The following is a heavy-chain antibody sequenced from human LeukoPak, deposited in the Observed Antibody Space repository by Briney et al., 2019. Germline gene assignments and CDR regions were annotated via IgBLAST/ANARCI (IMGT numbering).Heavy chain of an antibody. CDR2: INHSGST. Sequence: SETLSLTCTVSGGSISSYYWSWIRQPPGKGLEWIGEINHSGSTNYNPSLKSRVTISVDTSKNQFSLKLSSVTAADTAVYYCARVTMIVVVNWFDPWGQGTLVTVSS. CDR1: GGSISSYY. J-gene: IGHJ5*02. CDR3: ARVTMIVVVNWFDP. D-gene: IGHD3-22*01. V-gene: IGHV4-34*01.